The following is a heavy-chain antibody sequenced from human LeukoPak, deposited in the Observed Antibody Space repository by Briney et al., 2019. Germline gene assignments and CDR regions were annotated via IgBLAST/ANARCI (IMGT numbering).Heavy chain of an antibody. D-gene: IGHD6-6*01. J-gene: IGHJ4*02. Sequence: SETLSLTCSVSGGSVSNYYWSWIRQPPGKGLEWIGYVYYTGSTNYNPSLKSRVTMFEDKSKNQFSLRLYSVTVADTAVYYCARHFAYSSSSYFDYWGRGSLVTVPS. CDR2: VYYTGST. CDR3: ARHFAYSSSSYFDY. V-gene: IGHV4-59*08. CDR1: GGSVSNYY.